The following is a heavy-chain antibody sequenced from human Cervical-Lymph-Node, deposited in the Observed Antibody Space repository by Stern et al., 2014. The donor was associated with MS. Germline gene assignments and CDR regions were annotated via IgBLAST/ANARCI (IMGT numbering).Heavy chain of an antibody. J-gene: IGHJ4*02. Sequence: EVQLVESGGGLVKPGRSLRLSCTASGFSFGAYALAWFRQAPGKGLEWGGFIRSKGYGGTTEYAASVKGRFTISRDDSKTIAYLQMNGLKTEDTAVFYCTREGIYSGANSGGYDYWGQGTLVTVSS. CDR3: TREGIYSGANSGGYDY. CDR2: IRSKGYGGTT. V-gene: IGHV3-49*05. D-gene: IGHD4-23*01. CDR1: GFSFGAYA.